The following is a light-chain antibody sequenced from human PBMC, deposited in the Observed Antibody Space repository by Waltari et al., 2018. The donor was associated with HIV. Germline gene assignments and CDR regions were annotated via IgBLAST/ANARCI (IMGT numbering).Light chain of an antibody. Sequence: QSALTQPASVSGSPGQSITISCTGTSSDVGSYNLVSWYQHHPHKAPQVGIYEVTKRPSGVSNRCSGSKSGNTASLTISGLQAEDESDYYCCSYAGSRGVVFGGGTKLTVL. CDR2: EVT. CDR1: SSDVGSYNL. J-gene: IGLJ2*01. V-gene: IGLV2-23*02. CDR3: CSYAGSRGVV.